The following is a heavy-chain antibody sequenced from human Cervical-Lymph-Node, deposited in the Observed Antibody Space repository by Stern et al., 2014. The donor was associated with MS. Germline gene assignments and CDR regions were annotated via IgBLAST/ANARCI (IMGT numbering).Heavy chain of an antibody. Sequence: EVQLVESGAEVKKPGESLKISCKGSGYSFTSYWIGWVRQMPGKGLEWMGIIYPGDSDTRYSPSFQGQVTISADKSISTAYLQWSSLKASDTAMYYCARHRSRRFYGSGSYLGPNYYYGMDVWGQGTTVTVSS. CDR2: IYPGDSDT. D-gene: IGHD3-10*01. CDR1: GYSFTSYW. CDR3: ARHRSRRFYGSGSYLGPNYYYGMDV. J-gene: IGHJ6*02. V-gene: IGHV5-51*01.